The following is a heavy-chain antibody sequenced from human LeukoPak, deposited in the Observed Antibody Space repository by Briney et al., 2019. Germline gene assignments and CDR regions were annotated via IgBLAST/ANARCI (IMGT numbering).Heavy chain of an antibody. CDR3: AKNRLNIVVAPAAITLDY. D-gene: IGHD2-2*01. CDR2: ISGSGGST. V-gene: IGHV3-23*01. CDR1: GFTFSSYA. Sequence: GGSLRLSCAASGFTFSSYAMSWVRQAPGKGLEWVSAISGSGGSTYYADSVKGRFTISRDNSKNTLYLQMNSLRAEDTAVYYCAKNRLNIVVAPAAITLDYWGQGTLVTVSS. J-gene: IGHJ4*02.